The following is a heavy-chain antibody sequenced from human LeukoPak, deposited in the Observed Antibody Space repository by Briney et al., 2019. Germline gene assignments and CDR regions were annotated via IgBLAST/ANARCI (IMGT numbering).Heavy chain of an antibody. D-gene: IGHD2-15*01. V-gene: IGHV3-23*01. Sequence: GGSLRLSCAASGFTFISYAMSWGRQAPGKGLEWVSAIIGSGGRTYYADSVKRRFTITRDNSNNPLYLKMNSIRADDTAVYYCEKEGAVVAAWPNWFDPWGQGTLVTVSS. CDR1: GFTFISYA. CDR2: IIGSGGRT. J-gene: IGHJ5*02. CDR3: EKEGAVVAAWPNWFDP.